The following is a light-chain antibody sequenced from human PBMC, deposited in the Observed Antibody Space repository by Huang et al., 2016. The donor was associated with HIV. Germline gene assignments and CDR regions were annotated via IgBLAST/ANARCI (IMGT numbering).Light chain of an antibody. V-gene: IGKV3-15*01. Sequence: EIVMTQSPATLSVSPGERATLSCRASQCVSSYLAWYQQKPGQSPRRLIYGAPTRATGIPARFSCSGSVTEFTLTISSLQSEDFVVYYCQQYNNGCTFGQGTKLEIK. CDR3: QQYNNGCT. CDR2: GAP. J-gene: IGKJ2*02. CDR1: QCVSSY.